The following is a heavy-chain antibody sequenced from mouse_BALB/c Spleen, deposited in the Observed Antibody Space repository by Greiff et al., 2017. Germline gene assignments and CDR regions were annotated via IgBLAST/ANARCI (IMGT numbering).Heavy chain of an antibody. V-gene: IGHV14-3*02. J-gene: IGHJ4*01. CDR2: IDPANGNT. Sequence: VQLQQSGAELVKPGASVKLSCTASGFNIKDTYMHWVKQRPEQGLEWIGRIDPANGNTKYDPKFQGKATITADTSSNTAYLQLSSLTSEDTAVYYCARDGIYYGSLYAMDYWGQGTSVTVSA. CDR3: ARDGIYYGSLYAMDY. CDR1: GFNIKDTY. D-gene: IGHD1-1*01.